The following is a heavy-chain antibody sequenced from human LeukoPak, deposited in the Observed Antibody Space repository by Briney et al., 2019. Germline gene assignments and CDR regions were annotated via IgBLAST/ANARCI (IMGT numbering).Heavy chain of an antibody. J-gene: IGHJ4*02. D-gene: IGHD3-3*01. V-gene: IGHV3-21*01. CDR3: ARDRDDFWSGIDY. CDR2: ISSSSSYI. CDR1: GFTFSSYS. Sequence: GGSLRLSCAASGFTFSSYSMNWVRQAPGKGLEWVSSISSSSSYIYYADSVKGRFTISRDNAKNSLYLQMNRLRAEDTAVYYCARDRDDFWSGIDYWGQGTLVTVSS.